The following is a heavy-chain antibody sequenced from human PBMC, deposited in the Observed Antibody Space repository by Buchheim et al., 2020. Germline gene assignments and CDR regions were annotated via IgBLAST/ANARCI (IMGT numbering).Heavy chain of an antibody. V-gene: IGHV3-33*06. D-gene: IGHD3-3*01. Sequence: QVQLVESGGGVVQPGRSLRLSCAASGFTFSSSGMHWVRQAPGKGLEWVAVIGYDGSNKYYADSVKGRFTISRDNSKTTLYLQMNSLRAEDTAVYYCAKFHIYDPTVEGDSYGMDVWGQGTT. CDR1: GFTFSSSG. CDR3: AKFHIYDPTVEGDSYGMDV. J-gene: IGHJ6*02. CDR2: IGYDGSNK.